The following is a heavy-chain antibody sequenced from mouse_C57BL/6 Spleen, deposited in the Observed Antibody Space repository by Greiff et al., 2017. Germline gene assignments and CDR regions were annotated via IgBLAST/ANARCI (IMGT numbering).Heavy chain of an antibody. CDR2: IHPNSGST. Sequence: QVHVKQPGAELVKPGASVKLSCKASGYTFTSYWIHWVKQRPGQGLEWIGMIHPNSGSTNYNEKFKSKATLTVDKSSSTAYMQLSSLTSEDSAVYYCARDSNSAFDYWGQGTTLTVSS. V-gene: IGHV1-64*01. J-gene: IGHJ2*01. CDR3: ARDSNSAFDY. CDR1: GYTFTSYW. D-gene: IGHD2-5*01.